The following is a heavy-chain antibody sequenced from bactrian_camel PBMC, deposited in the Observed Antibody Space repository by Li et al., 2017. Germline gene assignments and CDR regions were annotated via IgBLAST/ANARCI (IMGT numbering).Heavy chain of an antibody. CDR2: LASDGSS. CDR3: AADRRRHGPPSLRPGDYSV. J-gene: IGHJ4*01. Sequence: HVQLVESGGASVRAGGSLTLSCTNSGFPHENYCMGWFRQAPGNRREGVVSLASDGSSIYANSLKGRFSISKDNARNWLDLQMESLEPGDTARYYCAADRRRHGPPSLRPGDYSVWGQGTQVTVS. V-gene: IGHV3S53*01. D-gene: IGHD2*01. CDR1: GFPHENYC.